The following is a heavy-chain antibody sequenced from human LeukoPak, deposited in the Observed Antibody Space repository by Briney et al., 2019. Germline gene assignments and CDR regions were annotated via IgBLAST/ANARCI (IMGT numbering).Heavy chain of an antibody. V-gene: IGHV4-39*01. Sequence: PSETLSLTYTVSGGSFSSSLYYWGWIRQPPGKGLEWIGSIYYSGSTYYNPSLKSRVTISVGTSKNQFSLRLSSVTAADTAVYYCARREGSIVGAHWGQGTLVTVSS. CDR3: ARREGSIVGAH. D-gene: IGHD1-26*01. CDR1: GGSFSSSLYY. J-gene: IGHJ4*02. CDR2: IYYSGST.